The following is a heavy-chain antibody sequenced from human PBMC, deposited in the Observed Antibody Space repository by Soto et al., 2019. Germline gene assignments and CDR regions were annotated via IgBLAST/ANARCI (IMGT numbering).Heavy chain of an antibody. D-gene: IGHD3-10*01. CDR3: ARDLDGSGSYYTDY. CDR2: ISPYKGNT. V-gene: IGHV1-18*01. CDR1: GYTFTGYG. Sequence: QVQLVQSGAEVKKPGASVKVSCKASGYTFTGYGFSWVRQAPGQGLEWMGWISPYKGNTKYAQKFQDRVTMSTDTFTSTAYMELRSLRYEDTAVYYCARDLDGSGSYYTDYWGQGTLVTVST. J-gene: IGHJ4*02.